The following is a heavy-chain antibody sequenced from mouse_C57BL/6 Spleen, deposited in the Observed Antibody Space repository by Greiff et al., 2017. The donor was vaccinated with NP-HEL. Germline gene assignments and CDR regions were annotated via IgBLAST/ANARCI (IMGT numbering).Heavy chain of an antibody. CDR3: ARGNYPYAMDY. Sequence: VQLVESGAELVKPGASVKISCKASGYAFSSYWMNWVKQRPGKGLEWIGQIYPGDGDTNYNGKFKGKATLTADKSSSTAYMQLSSLTSEDSAVYFCARGNYPYAMDYWGQGTSVTVSS. D-gene: IGHD2-1*01. CDR1: GYAFSSYW. J-gene: IGHJ4*01. CDR2: IYPGDGDT. V-gene: IGHV1-80*01.